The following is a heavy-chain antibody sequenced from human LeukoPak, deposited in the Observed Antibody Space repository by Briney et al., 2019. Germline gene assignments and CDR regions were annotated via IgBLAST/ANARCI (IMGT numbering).Heavy chain of an antibody. CDR1: GYTFTSYG. J-gene: IGHJ4*02. V-gene: IGHV1-18*01. D-gene: IGHD2-2*01. CDR2: ISAYNGNT. Sequence: GASVKVSCKASGYTFTSYGISWVRQAPGQGLEWMGWISAYNGNTNYAQKLQGRVTMTTDTSTSTAYMELRSLRSDDTAVYYCARGIGYCSSTSCPDYWGQGTLVTVSS. CDR3: ARGIGYCSSTSCPDY.